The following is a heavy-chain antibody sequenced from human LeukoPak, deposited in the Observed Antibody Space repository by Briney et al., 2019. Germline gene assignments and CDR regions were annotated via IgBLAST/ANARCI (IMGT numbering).Heavy chain of an antibody. V-gene: IGHV4-34*01. D-gene: IGHD3-10*01. CDR1: GGSISSYY. Sequence: PSETLSLTCSVSGGSISSYYWSWIRQPPGKGLEWIGEINHSGSTNYNPSLKSRVTISVDTSKNQFSLKLSSVTAADTAVYYCARRGTMVRGLKAFDIWGQGTMVTVSS. CDR3: ARRGTMVRGLKAFDI. CDR2: INHSGST. J-gene: IGHJ3*02.